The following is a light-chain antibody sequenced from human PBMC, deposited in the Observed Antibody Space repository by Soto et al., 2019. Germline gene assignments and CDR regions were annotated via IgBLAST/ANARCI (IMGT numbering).Light chain of an antibody. CDR1: QSVSIN. Sequence: IVMTQSPATLSVSPGERATLSCRASQSVSINLAWYQQKPGQPPRLLIYDASTRATGIPARFSGSGSGTEFTLTISSLQSEDFAVYHCQQYNKWPLYTFGQGTKLEIK. J-gene: IGKJ2*01. CDR3: QQYNKWPLYT. V-gene: IGKV3-15*01. CDR2: DAS.